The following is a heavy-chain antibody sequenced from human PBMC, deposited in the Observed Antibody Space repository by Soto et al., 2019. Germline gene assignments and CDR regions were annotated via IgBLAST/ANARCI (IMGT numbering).Heavy chain of an antibody. CDR3: ARHGMAAAGTYFDY. CDR2: IYYSGST. V-gene: IGHV4-39*01. J-gene: IGHJ4*02. CDR1: GGSISSSSYY. D-gene: IGHD6-13*01. Sequence: QLQLQESGPGLVKPSETLSLTCTVSGGSISSSSYYWGWIRQPPGKGLEWIGSIYYSGSTYYNPSLKSRVTISVDTSKNQFSLKLSSVTAADTAVYYCARHGMAAAGTYFDYWGQGTLVTVSS.